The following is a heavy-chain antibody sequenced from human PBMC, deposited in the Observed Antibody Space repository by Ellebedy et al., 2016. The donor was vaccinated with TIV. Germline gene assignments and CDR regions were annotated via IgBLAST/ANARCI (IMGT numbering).Heavy chain of an antibody. D-gene: IGHD2-15*01. V-gene: IGHV4-39*01. Sequence: MPGGSLRLSCTVSGGSISSSTYYWGWIRQSPGKGLEWIGSIYYSGSTYYNPSLKSRVTISVDTSKNQFSLKLSSVTAGDTAVYYCARHAALGRTFDYWGQGTLVTVSS. CDR2: IYYSGST. J-gene: IGHJ4*02. CDR3: ARHAALGRTFDY. CDR1: GGSISSSTYY.